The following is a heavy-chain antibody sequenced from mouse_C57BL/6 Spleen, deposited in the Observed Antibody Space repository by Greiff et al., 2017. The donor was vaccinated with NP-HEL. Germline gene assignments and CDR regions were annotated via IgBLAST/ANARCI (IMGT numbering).Heavy chain of an antibody. Sequence: EVKVVESGGGLVQPGGSLSLSCAASGFTFTDYYMSWVRQPPGKALEWLGFIRNKANGYTTEYSASVKGRFTISRDYSQSILYLQMNALRAEDSATYYCARYSRGCFAYWGQGTLVTVSA. CDR1: GFTFTDYY. V-gene: IGHV7-3*01. D-gene: IGHD3-3*01. CDR2: IRNKANGYTT. J-gene: IGHJ3*01. CDR3: ARYSRGCFAY.